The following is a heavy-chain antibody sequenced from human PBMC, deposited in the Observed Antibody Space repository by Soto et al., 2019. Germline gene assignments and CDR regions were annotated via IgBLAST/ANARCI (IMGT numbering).Heavy chain of an antibody. CDR2: INHSGNI. Sequence: SETLSLTCAFYGGSFSGYYWSCIRQPPGKGLDAVGEINHSGNINYHPSLKSRVTISVDTSKNQFSLKLRSVTAADTAIYYWARGNGMILAVQGDAPDKYYLDSWSQGTLVTVS. CDR3: ARGNGMILAVQGDAPDKYYLDS. J-gene: IGHJ4*02. D-gene: IGHD3-22*01. CDR1: GGSFSGYY. V-gene: IGHV4-34*01.